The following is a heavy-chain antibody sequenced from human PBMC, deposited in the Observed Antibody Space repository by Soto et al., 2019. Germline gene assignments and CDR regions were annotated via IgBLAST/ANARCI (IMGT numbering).Heavy chain of an antibody. J-gene: IGHJ4*02. CDR3: ARSIAVAGLDY. V-gene: IGHV3-30*01. Sequence: GGSLRLSCAASGFSLSTYSMHWVRQAPGKGLEWVAVISNDGNKKFYRDSVKGRFSISRDTSMHTVYLQMNSLSPEDTGVYYCARSIAVAGLDYWGQGTLVTVSS. D-gene: IGHD6-19*01. CDR2: ISNDGNKK. CDR1: GFSLSTYS.